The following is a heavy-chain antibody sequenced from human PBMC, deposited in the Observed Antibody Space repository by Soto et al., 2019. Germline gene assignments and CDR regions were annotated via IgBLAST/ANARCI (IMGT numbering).Heavy chain of an antibody. CDR2: MFYGGNT. V-gene: IGHV4-39*01. Sequence: SEPLSLTCTVSGGSISSSGYYWAWTRQPPGKGLEWIGTMFYGGNTYYNPSLKSRVTISVDTSKNYLSLKLASVTAADTAVYYCARRGDNSGWSFDYWGQGNLVTVSS. J-gene: IGHJ4*02. D-gene: IGHD6-19*01. CDR3: ARRGDNSGWSFDY. CDR1: GGSISSSGYY.